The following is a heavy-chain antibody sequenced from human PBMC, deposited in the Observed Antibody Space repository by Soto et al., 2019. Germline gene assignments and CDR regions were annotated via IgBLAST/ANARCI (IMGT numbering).Heavy chain of an antibody. D-gene: IGHD3-22*01. CDR1: GGSISSGGYY. Sequence: SETLSLTCTVSGGSISSGGYYWSWIRQHPGKGLEWIGYIYYSGSTYYNPSLKSRVTISVDTSKNQFSLKLSSVTAADTAVYYCASTNMGRDYYDSSGYYSLYFQHWGQGTLVTVSS. CDR2: IYYSGST. CDR3: ASTNMGRDYYDSSGYYSLYFQH. J-gene: IGHJ1*01. V-gene: IGHV4-31*03.